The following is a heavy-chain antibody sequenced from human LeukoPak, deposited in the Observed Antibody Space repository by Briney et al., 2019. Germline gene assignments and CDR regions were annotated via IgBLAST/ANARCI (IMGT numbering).Heavy chain of an antibody. CDR3: AREWGYGGTGWDFDY. CDR1: GFTFDIYA. D-gene: IGHD3-16*01. V-gene: IGHV3-23*01. J-gene: IGHJ4*02. Sequence: GGSLTLSCAASGFTFDIYAMTWVRQAPGKGPDWVSGISASANSTYYADSVKGRFIISRDNSKNTLYLQMNSLRAEDTAAYYCAREWGYGGTGWDFDYWGQGTLVTVSS. CDR2: ISASANST.